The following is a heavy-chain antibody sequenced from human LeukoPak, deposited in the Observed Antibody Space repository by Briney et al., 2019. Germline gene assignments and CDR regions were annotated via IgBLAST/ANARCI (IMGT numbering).Heavy chain of an antibody. J-gene: IGHJ4*02. V-gene: IGHV3-23*01. D-gene: IGHD1-20*01. CDR2: ISASGGST. CDR3: AKDPYQYNWNRAFDY. CDR1: GFTFSSYA. Sequence: HPGGSLRLSCAASGFTFSSYAMSWVRQAPGKGLEWVSAISASGGSTYYADSVKGRFTISSDNSKNTLYLQLNSLRAEDTAVYYCAKDPYQYNWNRAFDYWGQGTLVTVSS.